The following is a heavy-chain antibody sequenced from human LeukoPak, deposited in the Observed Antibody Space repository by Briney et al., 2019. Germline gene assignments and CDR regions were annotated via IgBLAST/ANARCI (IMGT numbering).Heavy chain of an antibody. V-gene: IGHV4-31*03. CDR3: ARAQARDYYDSSGYLPFFDI. CDR2: IYYSGST. J-gene: IGHJ3*02. CDR1: GGSISSGGYY. D-gene: IGHD3-22*01. Sequence: PSGTLSLTCTVSGGSISSGGYYWSWIRQHPGKGLEWIGYIYYSGSTYYNPSLKSRVTISVDTSKNQFSLKLSSVTAADTAVYYCARAQARDYYDSSGYLPFFDIWGQGTMVTVSS.